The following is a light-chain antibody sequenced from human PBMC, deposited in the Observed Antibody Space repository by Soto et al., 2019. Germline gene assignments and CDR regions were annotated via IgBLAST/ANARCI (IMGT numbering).Light chain of an antibody. Sequence: EIVMTQSPATLSVSPGERATLSCRASQSVSIDLAWYQQTPGQAPRLLIYGASNRATGIPDRFSGSGSGTDFTLTISRLEPEDFAVYYCQQYGSSGTFGQGTTVDIK. CDR3: QQYGSSGT. V-gene: IGKV3-20*01. J-gene: IGKJ1*01. CDR2: GAS. CDR1: QSVSID.